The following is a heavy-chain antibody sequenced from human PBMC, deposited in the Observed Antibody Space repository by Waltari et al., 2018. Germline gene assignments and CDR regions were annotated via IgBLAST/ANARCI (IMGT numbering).Heavy chain of an antibody. D-gene: IGHD2-2*02. J-gene: IGHJ6*02. V-gene: IGHV5-51*01. Sequence: VQLVQSGAEVKKPGSSVKVSCKASGGTFSSYAISWVRQMPGKGLEWMGIIYPGDSDTRYSPSFQGQVTISADKSISTAYLQWSSLKASDTAMYYCARRAVPAAIFDGMDVWGQGTTVTVSS. CDR3: ARRAVPAAIFDGMDV. CDR1: GGTFSSYA. CDR2: IYPGDSDT.